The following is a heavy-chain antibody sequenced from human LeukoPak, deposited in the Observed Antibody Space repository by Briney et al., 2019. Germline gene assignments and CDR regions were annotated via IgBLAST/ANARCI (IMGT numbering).Heavy chain of an antibody. CDR3: VSFYETY. J-gene: IGHJ4*02. D-gene: IGHD2/OR15-2a*01. Sequence: PGGSLRLSCTASEVTFSAFGMHWVRQAPGKGLVWVTHINSDGSWTSYADSVKGRFTISKDNAKNTVYLQMNSLRAEDTAVYYCVSFYETYWGRGTLVTVSS. V-gene: IGHV3-74*01. CDR2: INSDGSWT. CDR1: EVTFSAFG.